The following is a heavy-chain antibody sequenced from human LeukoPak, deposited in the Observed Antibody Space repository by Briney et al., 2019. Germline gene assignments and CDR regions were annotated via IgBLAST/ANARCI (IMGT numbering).Heavy chain of an antibody. V-gene: IGHV1-8*01. D-gene: IGHD2-15*01. CDR3: ARGSGVVVVAATEDDGYYYYMDV. CDR1: GYTFTSYD. J-gene: IGHJ6*03. CDR2: MNPNSGNT. Sequence: ASVKVSCKASGYTFTSYDINWVRQATGQGLEWMGWMNPNSGNTGYAQKFQGRVTMTRNTSISTAYMELSSLRSEDTAVYYCARGSGVVVVAATEDDGYYYYMDVWGKGTTVTVSS.